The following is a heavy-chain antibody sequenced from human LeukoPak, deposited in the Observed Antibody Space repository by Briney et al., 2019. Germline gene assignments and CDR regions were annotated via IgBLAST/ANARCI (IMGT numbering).Heavy chain of an antibody. Sequence: SETLSLTCTVSGDSISSYYWSRIRQPPGKGLEWIGYIYYSGITKYNPSLKSRVTMSVDTSKKQFSLKLSSVTAADTAVYYCARQSRYSSGWLDYWGQGTLVTVSS. CDR3: ARQSRYSSGWLDY. V-gene: IGHV4-59*08. J-gene: IGHJ4*02. CDR1: GDSISSYY. D-gene: IGHD6-19*01. CDR2: IYYSGIT.